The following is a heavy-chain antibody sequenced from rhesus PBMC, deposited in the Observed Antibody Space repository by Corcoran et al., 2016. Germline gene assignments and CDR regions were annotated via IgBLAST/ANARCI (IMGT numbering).Heavy chain of an antibody. D-gene: IGHD2-21*01. V-gene: IGHV4-93*02. CDR1: GGSISSINW. CDR3: ARHGILDAVDF. CDR2: VYGSGGST. Sequence: QVQLQESGPAVVKPSETLSLTCAVSGGSISSINWWSWIRQSPGKGLEWIGGVYGSGGSTEYNPSLKSRVTISIDTSKNQFSLKLSSVTAADTAVYYCARHGILDAVDFWGQGLRVTVSS. J-gene: IGHJ3*01.